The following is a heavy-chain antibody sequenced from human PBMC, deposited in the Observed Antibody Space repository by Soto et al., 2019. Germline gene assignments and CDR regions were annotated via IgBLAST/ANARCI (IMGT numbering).Heavy chain of an antibody. Sequence: SETLSLTCTVSGGSISSYYWSWIRQPPGKGLEWIGYIYYSGSTNYNPSLKSRVTISVDTSKNQFSLKLSSVTAADTAVYYCAIHFGYRYGYTLRVFDYWGQGTLVTVSS. D-gene: IGHD5-18*01. CDR2: IYYSGST. CDR3: AIHFGYRYGYTLRVFDY. V-gene: IGHV4-59*08. CDR1: GGSISSYY. J-gene: IGHJ4*02.